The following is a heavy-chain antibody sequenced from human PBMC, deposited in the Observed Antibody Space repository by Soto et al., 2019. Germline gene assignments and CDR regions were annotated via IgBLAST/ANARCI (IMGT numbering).Heavy chain of an antibody. D-gene: IGHD3-10*01. CDR1: GGTFSSYA. J-gene: IGHJ6*02. V-gene: IGHV1-69*13. Sequence: GASVKVSCKASGGTFSSYAISCVRQAPGQVLEWMGGIIPIFGTANYAQKFQGRVTITADESTSTAYMELSSLRSEDTAVYYCARHQVTMVRGGSYYYYYYGMDVWGQGTTVTVSS. CDR2: IIPIFGTA. CDR3: ARHQVTMVRGGSYYYYYYGMDV.